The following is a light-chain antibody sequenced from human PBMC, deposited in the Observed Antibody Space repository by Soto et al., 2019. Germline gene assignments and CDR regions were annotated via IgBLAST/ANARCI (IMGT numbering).Light chain of an antibody. J-gene: IGLJ2*01. CDR1: SSDVGGYNY. CDR3: CSYAGSYTFVV. V-gene: IGLV2-11*01. Sequence: QSVLIQPRSVSGSPGQSVTISCTGTSSDVGGYNYVAWYQQHPGKAPKLMIYDVSKRPSGVPDRFSGSKSGNTASLTISGLQAEDEADYYCCSYAGSYTFVVFGGGTKLTVL. CDR2: DVS.